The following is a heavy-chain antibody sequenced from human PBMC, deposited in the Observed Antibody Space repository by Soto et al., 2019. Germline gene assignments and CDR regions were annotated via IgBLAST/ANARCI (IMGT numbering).Heavy chain of an antibody. J-gene: IGHJ2*01. CDR1: GGSFSGYY. Sequence: VQLQQWGAGPLRPLETLSLTCGVSGGSFSGYYRAWIRQSPGKGLEWIGEINDRGSINYNPSLKSRVSISVDTSKNHYSLNLRSVTAADTAVYYCARESHDILTGPPWVWYFDLWGRGTLVTVSS. CDR2: INDRGSI. D-gene: IGHD3-9*01. V-gene: IGHV4-34*01. CDR3: ARESHDILTGPPWVWYFDL.